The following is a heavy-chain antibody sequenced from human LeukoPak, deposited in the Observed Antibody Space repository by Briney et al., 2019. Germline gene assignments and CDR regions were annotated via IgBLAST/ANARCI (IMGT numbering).Heavy chain of an antibody. J-gene: IGHJ4*02. V-gene: IGHV3-9*01. CDR3: AKAVGAQGGPVYFDY. Sequence: GGSLRLSCAASGFTFDDYAMHWVRRAPGKGLEWVSGISWNSGSIGYADSVKGRFTISRDNAKNSLYLQMNSLRAEDTALYYCAKAVGAQGGPVYFDYWGQGTLVTVSS. CDR2: ISWNSGSI. CDR1: GFTFDDYA. D-gene: IGHD1-26*01.